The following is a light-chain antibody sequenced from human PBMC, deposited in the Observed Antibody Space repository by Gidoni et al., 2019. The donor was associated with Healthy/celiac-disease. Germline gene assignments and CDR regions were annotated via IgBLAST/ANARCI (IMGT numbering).Light chain of an antibody. CDR3: QQYYSTPRT. CDR1: QSVLYSSNNKTC. Sequence: DIVMTQSPDSLAVSLGERATINCKSSQSVLYSSNNKTCLAWYQQKPGQPPKLLIYWASTRESGVPDRFSGSGSGTDFTLTISSLQAEDVAVYYCQQYYSTPRTFGQGTKVVI. J-gene: IGKJ1*01. CDR2: WAS. V-gene: IGKV4-1*01.